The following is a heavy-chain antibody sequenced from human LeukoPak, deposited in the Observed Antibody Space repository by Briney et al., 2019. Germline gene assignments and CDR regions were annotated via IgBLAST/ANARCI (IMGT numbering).Heavy chain of an antibody. CDR3: ASVGYPIVVVPAARVDDAFDI. J-gene: IGHJ3*02. D-gene: IGHD2-2*01. Sequence: GSSVKVSCKASGGTFSSYAISWVRQAPGQGLEWMGGIIPIFGTANYAQKFQGRVTITTDESTSTAYMELSSLRSEDTAVYYCASVGYPIVVVPAARVDDAFDIWGQGTMVTVSS. V-gene: IGHV1-69*05. CDR2: IIPIFGTA. CDR1: GGTFSSYA.